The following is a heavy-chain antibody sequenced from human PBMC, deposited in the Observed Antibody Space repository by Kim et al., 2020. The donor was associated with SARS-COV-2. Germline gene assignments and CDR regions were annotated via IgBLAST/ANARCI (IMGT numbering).Heavy chain of an antibody. Sequence: ASVKVSCKASGYTFTSYGISWVRQAPGQGLEWMGWISAYNGNTNYAQKLQGRVTMTTDTSTSTAYMELRSLRSDDTAVYYCARDSRVIIGDYIWGSYRLYYYYYYMDVWGKGTTVTVSS. J-gene: IGHJ6*03. V-gene: IGHV1-18*01. CDR2: ISAYNGNT. D-gene: IGHD3-16*02. CDR1: GYTFTSYG. CDR3: ARDSRVIIGDYIWGSYRLYYYYYYMDV.